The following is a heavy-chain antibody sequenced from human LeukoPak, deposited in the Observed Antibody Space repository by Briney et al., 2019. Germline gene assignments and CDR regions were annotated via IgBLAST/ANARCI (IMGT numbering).Heavy chain of an antibody. CDR2: INSDGSST. J-gene: IGHJ5*02. CDR1: GFTFSSYW. CDR3: ASERGRAMVRGVVYWFDP. Sequence: GGSLRLSCAASGFTFSSYWMHWVRQAPGKGLVWVSRINSDGSSTSYADSVKGRFTISRDNAKNTLYLQMNSLRAEDTAVYYCASERGRAMVRGVVYWFDPWGQGTLVTVSS. D-gene: IGHD3-10*01. V-gene: IGHV3-74*01.